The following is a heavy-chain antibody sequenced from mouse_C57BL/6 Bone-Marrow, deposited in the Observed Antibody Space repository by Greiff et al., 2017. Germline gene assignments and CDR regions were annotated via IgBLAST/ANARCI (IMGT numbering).Heavy chain of an antibody. D-gene: IGHD1-1*01. J-gene: IGHJ3*01. V-gene: IGHV3-6*01. Sequence: ESGPGLVKPSQSLSLTCSVTGYSITSGYYWNWIRQFPGNKLEWMGYISYDGSNNYNPSLKNRISITRDTSKNQFFLKLNSVTTEDTATYYCARNYGSSPGWFAYWGQGTLVTVSA. CDR1: GYSITSGYY. CDR2: ISYDGSN. CDR3: ARNYGSSPGWFAY.